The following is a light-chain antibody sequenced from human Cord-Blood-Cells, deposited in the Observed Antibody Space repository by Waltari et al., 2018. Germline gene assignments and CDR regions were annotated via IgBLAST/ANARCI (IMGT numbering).Light chain of an antibody. CDR2: DVS. Sequence: QSALTQPASVSGSPGQSITISCTGTSSDVGGYNYVSWYHQPPGKAPKLMIYDVSKRPSGVSNRFSGSKSGNTASLTISGLQAEDEADYYCSSYTSSSTRVFGGGTKLTVL. CDR1: SSDVGGYNY. CDR3: SSYTSSSTRV. V-gene: IGLV2-14*01. J-gene: IGLJ3*02.